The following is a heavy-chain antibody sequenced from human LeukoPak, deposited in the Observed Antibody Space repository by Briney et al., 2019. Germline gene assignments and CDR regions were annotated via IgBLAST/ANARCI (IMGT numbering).Heavy chain of an antibody. CDR2: ISAGSSTM. CDR3: ARDPAFYYDSSGYYDY. CDR1: GFTFSRYC. Sequence: PGGSLRLSCEASGFTFSRYCVNWVRQAPGKGLQWISYISAGSSTMYYADSVKGRFTISRDNAKNSLFLQMNSLRVEDTAVYYCARDPAFYYDSSGYYDYWGQGTLVTVSS. J-gene: IGHJ4*02. D-gene: IGHD3-22*01. V-gene: IGHV3-48*04.